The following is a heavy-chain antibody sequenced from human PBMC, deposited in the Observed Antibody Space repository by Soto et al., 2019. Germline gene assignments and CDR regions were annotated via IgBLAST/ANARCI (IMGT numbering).Heavy chain of an antibody. Sequence: QVQLQESGPGLVKPSQTLSLTCTVSGGSISTRAYFWGWVRQHPGKGLEWIGYIFYSGSTYYNPSLQSRLTISGDTSKNQFPLRLASVTAADTAVYYCARDSTMTSTWRGLDVWGQGTTVTVSS. CDR1: GGSISTRAYF. CDR3: ARDSTMTSTWRGLDV. D-gene: IGHD3-3*01. J-gene: IGHJ6*02. CDR2: IFYSGST. V-gene: IGHV4-31*03.